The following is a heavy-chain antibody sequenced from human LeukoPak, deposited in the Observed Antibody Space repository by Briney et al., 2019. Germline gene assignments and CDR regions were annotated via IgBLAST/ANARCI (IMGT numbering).Heavy chain of an antibody. Sequence: GGSLRLSCAASGFSFSVYWMHWVRQAPGKGPVWVSRIKTDGSITDYADSVKGRFTISRDNSKNTLYLQMNSLRAEDTAVYYCAKAQWELPEFDYWGQGTLVTVSS. CDR3: AKAQWELPEFDY. D-gene: IGHD1-26*01. V-gene: IGHV3-74*01. CDR2: IKTDGSIT. CDR1: GFSFSVYW. J-gene: IGHJ4*02.